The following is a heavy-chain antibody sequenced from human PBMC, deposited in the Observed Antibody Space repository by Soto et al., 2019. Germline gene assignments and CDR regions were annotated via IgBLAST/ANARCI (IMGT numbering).Heavy chain of an antibody. Sequence: ASVKVSCKASGGTFSSYAISWVRQAPGQGLEWMGGIIPIFGTANYAQKFQGRVTITADESTSPAYMELSSLRSEDTAVYYCARDYRFLGNNYYYYYGMDVWGQGTTVTVSS. J-gene: IGHJ6*02. CDR1: GGTFSSYA. CDR2: IIPIFGTA. V-gene: IGHV1-69*13. D-gene: IGHD3-3*01. CDR3: ARDYRFLGNNYYYYYGMDV.